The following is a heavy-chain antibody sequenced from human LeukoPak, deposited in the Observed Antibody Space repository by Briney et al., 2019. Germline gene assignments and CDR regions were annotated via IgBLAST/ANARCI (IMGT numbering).Heavy chain of an antibody. V-gene: IGHV4-4*02. J-gene: IGHJ6*03. CDR1: GGSISSGNW. Sequence: SGTLSLTCVVSGGSISSGNWWSWVRQPPGMGLEWIGEIFHNGSSNYNPSLKSRATMSLDKSNNQFSLKLSSVTAADTAVYSCAREGSRRLYMDVWGKGTTVIVSS. CDR3: AREGSRRLYMDV. CDR2: IFHNGSS. D-gene: IGHD1-26*01.